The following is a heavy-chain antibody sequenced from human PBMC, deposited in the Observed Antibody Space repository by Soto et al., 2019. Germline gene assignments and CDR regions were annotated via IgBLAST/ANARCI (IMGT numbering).Heavy chain of an antibody. V-gene: IGHV4-61*01. CDR2: VYVGGST. D-gene: IGHD2-15*01. CDR1: GVSVSNGRNY. Sequence: PSETLSLTCTVSGVSVSNGRNYWSWVRQPPGKGLEWIGYVYVGGSTIYNPSHKSRVTISIDTSKNQFSLRLNSVNAADTAVYYCARVQYSSDGYHQFFDSWGQGTLVTVSS. J-gene: IGHJ5*01. CDR3: ARVQYSSDGYHQFFDS.